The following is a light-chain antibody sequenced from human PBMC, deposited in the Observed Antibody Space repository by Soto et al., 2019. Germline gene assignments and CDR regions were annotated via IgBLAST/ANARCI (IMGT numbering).Light chain of an antibody. V-gene: IGKV1-5*03. Sequence: DIQMTQSPSTLSASVGDRVTITCRASQSITSWLAWYQQKPGKAPNLLIYKASSLEGGVPSRFSGSGSGTEFTLTISSLQPDDFATYYCQRYNTYSWTFGQGPKVELK. CDR3: QRYNTYSWT. CDR2: KAS. CDR1: QSITSW. J-gene: IGKJ1*01.